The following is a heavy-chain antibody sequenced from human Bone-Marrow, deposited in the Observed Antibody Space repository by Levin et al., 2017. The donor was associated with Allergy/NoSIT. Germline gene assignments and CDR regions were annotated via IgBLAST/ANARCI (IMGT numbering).Heavy chain of an antibody. CDR2: ISPYNGNT. Sequence: GASVKVSCKASNYNFSTYGISWVRQAPGQGLEWMGYISPYNGNTKFAQSFQDRVTMTTDTSTNTAYMDLRSLRSDDTAFYYCARNLYDVRGYPMKYWGQGTLVIVSS. D-gene: IGHD2-8*01. CDR1: NYNFSTYG. V-gene: IGHV1-18*01. J-gene: IGHJ4*02. CDR3: ARNLYDVRGYPMKY.